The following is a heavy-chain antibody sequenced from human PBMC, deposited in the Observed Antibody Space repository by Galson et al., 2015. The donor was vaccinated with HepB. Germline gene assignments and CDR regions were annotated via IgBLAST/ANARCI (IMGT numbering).Heavy chain of an antibody. CDR2: IYPGDSDT. D-gene: IGHD2-21*02. CDR1: GYSFTSYW. CDR3: ARDCGGDCYADAFDI. Sequence: QSGAEVKKHGESLKISCKGSGYSFTSYWIGWVRQMPGKGLEWMGIIYPGDSDTRYSPSFHGQVTISADKSISTAYLQWSSLKASDTAMYYCARDCGGDCYADAFDIWGQGTMVTVSS. V-gene: IGHV5-51*01. J-gene: IGHJ3*02.